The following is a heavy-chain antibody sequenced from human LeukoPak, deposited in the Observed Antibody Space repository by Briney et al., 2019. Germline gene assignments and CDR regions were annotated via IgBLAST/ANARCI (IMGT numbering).Heavy chain of an antibody. D-gene: IGHD6-13*01. CDR3: SATGAAADHDY. V-gene: IGHV3-53*01. CDR1: GFTVSSNY. CDR2: IYSGGST. J-gene: IGHJ4*02. Sequence: GGSLRLSCAASGFTVSSNYMSWVRQAPGKGLEWVSVIYSGGSTYYADSVEGRFTISRDNSKNTLYLQMNSLRAEDTAVYYCSATGAAADHDYWGQGTLVTVSS.